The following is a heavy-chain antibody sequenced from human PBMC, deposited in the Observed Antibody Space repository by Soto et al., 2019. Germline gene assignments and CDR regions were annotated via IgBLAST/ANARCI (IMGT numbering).Heavy chain of an antibody. V-gene: IGHV3-23*01. D-gene: IGHD3-3*01. J-gene: IGHJ4*02. Sequence: GGSLRLSCAASGFTFSSYAMSWVRQAPGKGLEWVSAISGSGGSTYYADSVKGRFTISRDNSKNTLYLQMNSLRAEDTAVYYCAKDLTYYDFWSGYYLPSFDYWGQGTLVTVSS. CDR2: ISGSGGST. CDR1: GFTFSSYA. CDR3: AKDLTYYDFWSGYYLPSFDY.